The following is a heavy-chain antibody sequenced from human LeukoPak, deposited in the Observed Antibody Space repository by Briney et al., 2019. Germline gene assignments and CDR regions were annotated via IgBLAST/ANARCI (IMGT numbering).Heavy chain of an antibody. CDR3: ARDHPAEYTNTWYGAFDI. V-gene: IGHV3-11*01. D-gene: IGHD6-13*01. Sequence: GGALRLSCAASVFTFSDYYMSWFRQAPGEGVEWISKISSNGGSPHYVDSVKGRFSLSRDNANNSLYLQLHSPRAEDTAVYYCARDHPAEYTNTWYGAFDIWGQGTMVAVSS. CDR1: VFTFSDYY. J-gene: IGHJ3*02. CDR2: ISSNGGSP.